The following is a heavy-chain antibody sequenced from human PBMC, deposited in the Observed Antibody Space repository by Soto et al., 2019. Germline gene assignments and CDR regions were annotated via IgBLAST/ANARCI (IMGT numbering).Heavy chain of an antibody. Sequence: GGSLRLSCLVSGFTFSSYAMHWVRQAPGKGLEWVAVISYDGSNEYYADSVKGRFTISRDNSKNTLYLQMNSLRAEDTAVYYCAKDYTGYYYGMDVWGQGTTVTVSS. CDR2: ISYDGSNE. J-gene: IGHJ6*02. CDR3: AKDYTGYYYGMDV. D-gene: IGHD3-16*01. V-gene: IGHV3-30-3*01. CDR1: GFTFSSYA.